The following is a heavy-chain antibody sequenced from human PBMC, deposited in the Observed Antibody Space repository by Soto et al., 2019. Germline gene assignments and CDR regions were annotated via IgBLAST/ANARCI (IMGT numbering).Heavy chain of an antibody. CDR1: GFTFSSYV. D-gene: IGHD2-2*01. Sequence: GSLRLACAASGFTFSSYVMTWVRQAPGKGLEWVSSITGIGYGRYYADSLKGRFTISRDNSKDTMYLQLDTLRGEDTAIYYCARAILEVKPGLSRRLPFRKTSAPPDYFHYGLDVWGQGTTVTVSS. CDR3: ARAILEVKPGLSRRLPFRKTSAPPDYFHYGLDV. J-gene: IGHJ6*02. CDR2: ITGIGYGR. V-gene: IGHV3-23*01.